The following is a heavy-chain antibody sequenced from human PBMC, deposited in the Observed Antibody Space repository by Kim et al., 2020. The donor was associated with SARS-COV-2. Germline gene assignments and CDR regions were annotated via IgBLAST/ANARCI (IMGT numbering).Heavy chain of an antibody. CDR1: GFTFRSYS. J-gene: IGHJ4*02. Sequence: GGSLRLSCAASGFTFRSYSMNWVRQAPGKGLEWVSSISSSSSYIYYADSVKGRFTISRDNAKNSLYLQMNSLRAEDTAVYYCASDRMVLGVIQGGCPYCFDYWGQATLVTLSS. V-gene: IGHV3-21*01. CDR3: ASDRMVLGVIQGGCPYCFDY. CDR2: ISSSSSYI. D-gene: IGHD3-10*01.